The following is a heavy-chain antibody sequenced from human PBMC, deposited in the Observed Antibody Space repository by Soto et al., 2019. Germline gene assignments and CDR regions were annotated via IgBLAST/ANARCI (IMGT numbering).Heavy chain of an antibody. V-gene: IGHV5-51*01. CDR1: GYSFTSYW. J-gene: IGHJ4*02. CDR2: IYPGDSDT. D-gene: IGHD3-22*01. Sequence: GESLKISCKGSGYSFTSYWIGWVRQMPGKGLEWMGIIYPGDSDTRYSPSFQGQVTISADKSISTAYLQWSSLKASDTAMYYCARGATYYYDKYYFDYWGQGTMVTVYS. CDR3: ARGATYYYDKYYFDY.